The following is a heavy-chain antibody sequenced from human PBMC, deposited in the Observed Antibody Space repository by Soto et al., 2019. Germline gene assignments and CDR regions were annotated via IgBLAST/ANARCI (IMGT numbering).Heavy chain of an antibody. V-gene: IGHV3-30-3*01. CDR3: VTTVTTFDY. J-gene: IGHJ4*02. Sequence: QVQLVESGGGVVQPGRSLRLSCAASGFTFSSYAMHWVRQAPGKGLEWVAVISYDGSNKYYADSVKGRFTISRDNSKNTLYLQMNSLRAEDTAVYYVVTTVTTFDYWGQGTLVTVSS. D-gene: IGHD4-17*01. CDR2: ISYDGSNK. CDR1: GFTFSSYA.